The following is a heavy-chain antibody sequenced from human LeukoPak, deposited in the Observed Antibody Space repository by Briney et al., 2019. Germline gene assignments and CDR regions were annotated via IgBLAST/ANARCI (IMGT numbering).Heavy chain of an antibody. CDR1: GFTFSSYS. V-gene: IGHV3-21*01. CDR2: ISSSSSYI. D-gene: IGHD3-10*01. Sequence: GGSLRLSCAASGFTFSSYSMNWVRQAPGKGLEWVSSISSSSSYIYYADSVKGRFTISRDNAKNSLYLQMNSLRAEDTAVYYCARFGGNYYYYYYMDVWGKGTTVTVSS. J-gene: IGHJ6*03. CDR3: ARFGGNYYYYYYMDV.